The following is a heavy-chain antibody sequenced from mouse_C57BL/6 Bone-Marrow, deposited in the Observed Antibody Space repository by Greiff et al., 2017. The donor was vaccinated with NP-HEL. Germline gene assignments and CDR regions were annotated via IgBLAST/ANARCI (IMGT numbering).Heavy chain of an antibody. CDR1: GFNIKDYY. J-gene: IGHJ1*03. D-gene: IGHD2-1*01. V-gene: IGHV14-2*01. CDR3: ARRGNFSWYFDV. CDR2: IAPEDGET. Sequence: EVKLMESGAELVKPGASVKLSCTASGFNIKDYYMHWVKQRTEQGLAWIGRIAPEDGETKYAPKFQGKATITADTSSNTADLQLSSLTSEDTAVYYCARRGNFSWYFDVWGTGTTVTVSS.